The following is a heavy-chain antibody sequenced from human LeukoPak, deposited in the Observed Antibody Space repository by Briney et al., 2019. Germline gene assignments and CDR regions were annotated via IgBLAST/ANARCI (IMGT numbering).Heavy chain of an antibody. D-gene: IGHD3-3*01. CDR3: AKDLLYYDFWSGPEYFQH. CDR1: GFTFSNYA. CDR2: ISGSGGST. J-gene: IGHJ1*01. Sequence: GGSLRLSCAASGFTFSNYAMIWVRQAPGKGLEWVSAISGSGGSTYYADSVKGRFTISRDNSKNTLYLQMNSLSAEDTAVYYCAKDLLYYDFWSGPEYFQHWGQGTLVTVSS. V-gene: IGHV3-23*01.